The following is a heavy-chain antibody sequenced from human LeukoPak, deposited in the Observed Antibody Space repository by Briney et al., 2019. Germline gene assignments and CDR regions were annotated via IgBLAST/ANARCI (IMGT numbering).Heavy chain of an antibody. CDR1: GFTFSSYW. CDR2: IKQDGSEK. D-gene: IGHD6-13*01. CDR3: ARDSRSWYSTFNY. Sequence: GGSLRLSCAASGFTFSSYWMSWVRQAPGKGLEWVANIKQDGSEKYYVDSVKGRFTISRDNAKNSLYLQMNSLRAEDTAVYYCARDSRSWYSTFNYWGQGTLVTVSS. V-gene: IGHV3-7*01. J-gene: IGHJ4*02.